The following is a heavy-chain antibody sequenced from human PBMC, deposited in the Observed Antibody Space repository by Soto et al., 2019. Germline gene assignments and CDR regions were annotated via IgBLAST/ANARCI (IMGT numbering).Heavy chain of an antibody. CDR3: AKDGAATIYYGSGTLNWFDP. V-gene: IGHV3-30*18. D-gene: IGHD3-10*01. CDR2: ISYDGSNK. J-gene: IGHJ5*02. Sequence: SLRLSCAASGFTFSSYGMHWVRQAPGKGLEWVAVISYDGSNKYYADSVKGRFTISRDNSKNTLYLQMNGLRAEDTAVYYCAKDGAATIYYGSGTLNWFDPWGQGTLVTVSS. CDR1: GFTFSSYG.